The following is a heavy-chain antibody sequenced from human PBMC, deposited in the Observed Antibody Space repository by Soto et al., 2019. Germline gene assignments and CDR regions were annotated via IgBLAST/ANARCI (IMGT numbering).Heavy chain of an antibody. CDR2: ISGSGGST. D-gene: IGHD1-26*01. CDR1: GFTFSSYA. V-gene: IGHV3-23*01. Sequence: EGQLLESGGGLVQPGGSGRLSCAASGFTFSSYAMSWVRQAPGKGLEWVSSISGSGGSTYYADSVKGRFTISRDNSKNTLYLQMNSLRAEDTAVYYCAKANEWELPDLDYWGQGTLVTVSS. J-gene: IGHJ4*02. CDR3: AKANEWELPDLDY.